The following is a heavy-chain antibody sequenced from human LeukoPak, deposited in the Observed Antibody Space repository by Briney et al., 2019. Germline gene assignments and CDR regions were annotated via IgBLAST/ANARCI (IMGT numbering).Heavy chain of an antibody. V-gene: IGHV3-23*01. Sequence: GGSLRLSCAASRFTFSTYALGWVHQTPARGLEWVSTCATTGDTYYADSVKGRFTISRDNSENTLYLQMNALRAEDTAVYYCARRVLGAVGFFDYWGQGALVTVSS. CDR3: ARRVLGAVGFFDY. CDR2: CATTGDT. J-gene: IGHJ4*02. D-gene: IGHD3-10*01. CDR1: RFTFSTYA.